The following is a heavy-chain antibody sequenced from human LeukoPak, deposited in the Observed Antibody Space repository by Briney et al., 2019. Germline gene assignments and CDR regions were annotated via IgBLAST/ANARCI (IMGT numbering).Heavy chain of an antibody. CDR3: ARGFSGVVPAATKYYFDY. V-gene: IGHV4-34*01. J-gene: IGHJ4*02. Sequence: PSETLSLTCAVSGGSFSAYYWTWIRQPPGKGLEWIGEINHSGSANYNPSLKSRVTISLDTSKNQFSLKLSSVTAADTAVYYCARGFSGVVPAATKYYFDYWGQGTLVTVSS. CDR1: GGSFSAYY. CDR2: INHSGSA. D-gene: IGHD2-2*01.